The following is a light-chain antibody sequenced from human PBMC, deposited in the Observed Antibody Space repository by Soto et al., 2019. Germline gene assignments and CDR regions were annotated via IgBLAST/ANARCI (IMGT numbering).Light chain of an antibody. CDR2: KAS. CDR3: QQFHSFSRT. J-gene: IGKJ1*01. CDR1: QSISSW. V-gene: IGKV1-5*03. Sequence: DIQMTQSPSNLSASVGDRVTITCRATQSISSWLAWYQQKPGKAPKLLIYKASSLESGVPSRFSGSGSGTEFTLTISSLQPEDFATYYCQQFHSFSRTFGQGTKVDIK.